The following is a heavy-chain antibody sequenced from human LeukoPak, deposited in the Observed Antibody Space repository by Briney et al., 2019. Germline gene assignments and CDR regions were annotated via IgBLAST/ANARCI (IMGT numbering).Heavy chain of an antibody. CDR3: ARVRGPRAELLRVYFDY. CDR1: GFTFSSYG. CDR2: IRYDGSNK. J-gene: IGHJ4*02. V-gene: IGHV3-30*02. Sequence: GGSLRLSCAASGFTFSSYGMHWVRQAPGKGLEWVTFIRYDGSNKYYADSVKGRFTISRDNSKNTLSLQMNSLRAEDTAVYYCARVRGPRAELLRVYFDYWGQGTLVTVSS. D-gene: IGHD1-26*01.